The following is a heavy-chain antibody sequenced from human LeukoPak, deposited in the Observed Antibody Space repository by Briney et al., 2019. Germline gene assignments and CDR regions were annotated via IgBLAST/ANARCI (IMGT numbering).Heavy chain of an antibody. CDR2: ISSSSSYI. J-gene: IGHJ4*02. D-gene: IGHD6-19*01. CDR1: GFSFSSYS. CDR3: AKPRALAVAGLLFDY. Sequence: GGSLRLSCAASGFSFSSYSMNWVRQAPGKGLEWVSSISSSSSYIYYADSVKGRFTISRDNSKNTLYLQMNSLRAEDTAVYYCAKPRALAVAGLLFDYWGQGTLVTVSS. V-gene: IGHV3-21*04.